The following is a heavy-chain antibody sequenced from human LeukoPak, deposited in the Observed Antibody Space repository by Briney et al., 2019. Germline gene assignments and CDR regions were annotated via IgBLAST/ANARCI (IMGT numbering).Heavy chain of an antibody. V-gene: IGHV3-23*01. CDR3: AKDQGNSGWYSWFGNYFDY. J-gene: IGHJ4*02. CDR2: ISGSGGST. D-gene: IGHD6-19*01. Sequence: GGSLRLSCAASGFTFSSYAMSWVRQAPGKGLEWVSAISGSGGSTYYADSVKGRFTISRDNSKNTLYLQMNSLRAEDTAVYYCAKDQGNSGWYSWFGNYFDYWGQGTLVTVSS. CDR1: GFTFSSYA.